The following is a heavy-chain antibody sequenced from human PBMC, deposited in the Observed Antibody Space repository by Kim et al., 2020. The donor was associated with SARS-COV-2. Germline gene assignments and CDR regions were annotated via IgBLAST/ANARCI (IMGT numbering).Heavy chain of an antibody. Sequence: SVKGRFTISRDNAKNSLYLQMNSLRGEDTAVYYCARDSFGYYDSSGYYMDVWGQGTTVTVSS. CDR3: ARDSFGYYDSSGYYMDV. J-gene: IGHJ6*02. V-gene: IGHV3-11*04. D-gene: IGHD3-22*01.